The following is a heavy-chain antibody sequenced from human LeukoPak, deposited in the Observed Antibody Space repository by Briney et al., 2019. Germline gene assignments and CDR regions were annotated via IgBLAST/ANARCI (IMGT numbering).Heavy chain of an antibody. CDR2: INPNSGGT. CDR1: GYTFTGYY. Sequence: ASVKVSCKASGYTFTGYYMHWVRQAPGQGLEWMGWINPNSGGTNYAQKFQGRVSMTRDTSISTAYMELSRLRSDDTAVYYCARVAGDSSGYYWVFDYWGQGTLVTVSS. V-gene: IGHV1-2*02. D-gene: IGHD3-22*01. CDR3: ARVAGDSSGYYWVFDY. J-gene: IGHJ4*02.